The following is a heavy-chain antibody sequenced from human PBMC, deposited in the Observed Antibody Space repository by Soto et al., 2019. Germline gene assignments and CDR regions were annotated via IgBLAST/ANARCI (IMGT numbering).Heavy chain of an antibody. V-gene: IGHV1-8*01. Sequence: AASVKVSCKASGYTFTSYDINWVRQATGQGLEWMGWMNPNSGNTGYAQKFQGRVTMTRNTSISTAYMELSSLRSEDTAVYYCARQVYDFWSGYPSATIVYWGQGTLVTSPQ. D-gene: IGHD3-3*01. CDR1: GYTFTSYD. CDR3: ARQVYDFWSGYPSATIVY. CDR2: MNPNSGNT. J-gene: IGHJ4*02.